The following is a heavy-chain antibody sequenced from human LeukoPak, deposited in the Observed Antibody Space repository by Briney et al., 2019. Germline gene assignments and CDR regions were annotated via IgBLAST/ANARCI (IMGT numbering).Heavy chain of an antibody. CDR3: ARQSRDGSKTRGYYFDY. J-gene: IGHJ4*02. D-gene: IGHD3-10*01. V-gene: IGHV5-51*01. CDR1: GYRFTSYW. CDR2: IHPGEYER. Sequence: GESLKISCKASGYRFTSYWVGWVRQMPGKGLEWMGVIHPGEYERRYSPSFEGQVTISADKSISTVHLQWSSLKASDTAMYYCARQSRDGSKTRGYYFDYWGQGTLVTVSS.